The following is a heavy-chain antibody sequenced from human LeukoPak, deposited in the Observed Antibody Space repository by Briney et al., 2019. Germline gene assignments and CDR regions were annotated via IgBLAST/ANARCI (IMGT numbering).Heavy chain of an antibody. D-gene: IGHD2-8*01. CDR3: AKDRCSNGIGCYYYYMEV. CDR1: GFTFSSHG. J-gene: IGHJ6*03. CDR2: IQYDRTNE. V-gene: IGHV3-30*02. Sequence: PGGSLRLSCAASGFTFSSHGMHWVRQAPGKGLEWVAYIQYDRTNEQYAHSVKGRFRISRDNSNNILYLQMNSLRTEDTAVYYCAKDRCSNGIGCYYYYMEVWGKGTTVTISS.